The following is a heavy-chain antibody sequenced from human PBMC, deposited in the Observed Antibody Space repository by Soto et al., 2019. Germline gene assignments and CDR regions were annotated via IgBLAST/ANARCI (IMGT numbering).Heavy chain of an antibody. V-gene: IGHV4-59*01. CDR2: IYYSGST. D-gene: IGHD5-12*01. CDR1: GDSINNYY. Sequence: SDTLSLTCTVSGDSINNYYWSWIRQPPGKGLEWIGYIYYSGSTNYNPSLKSRVTISLDTSKNQFSLKLSSVTAADTAVYYCARDGRGYSGYSYDYWGQGTLVTVSS. CDR3: ARDGRGYSGYSYDY. J-gene: IGHJ4*02.